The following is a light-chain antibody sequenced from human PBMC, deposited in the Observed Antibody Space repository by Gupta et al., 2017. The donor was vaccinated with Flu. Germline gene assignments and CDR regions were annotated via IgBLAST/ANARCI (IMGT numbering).Light chain of an antibody. CDR3: AAWDDSLNGFWV. V-gene: IGLV1-44*01. CDR2: SNT. CDR1: SSKIGSNT. Sequence: QSVLTQPPSASGAPGQRGPLSCSGSSSKIGSNTVNCYQQLPGTAPKLPIYSNTQRPSGVPDRFSGSKSGTSASLAISGLQSEDEADYYCAAWDDSLNGFWVFGGGTKLTVL. J-gene: IGLJ3*02.